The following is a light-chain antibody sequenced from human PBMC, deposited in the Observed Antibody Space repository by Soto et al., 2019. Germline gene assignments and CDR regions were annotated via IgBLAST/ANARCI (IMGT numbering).Light chain of an antibody. Sequence: EIVLTQSPGTLSLSPGERATLSCRANQSVSSSYLAWYQQKPGQSPRLLIYGASSRATGIPDRFSGSGSGTDFTLTISRLEPEDFAVYYCQQYGSSPRITFGQGTRLEIK. J-gene: IGKJ5*01. V-gene: IGKV3-20*01. CDR2: GAS. CDR1: QSVSSSY. CDR3: QQYGSSPRIT.